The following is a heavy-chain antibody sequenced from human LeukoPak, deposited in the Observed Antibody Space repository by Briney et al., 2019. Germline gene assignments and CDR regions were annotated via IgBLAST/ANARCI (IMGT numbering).Heavy chain of an antibody. CDR1: GFTVSSNY. Sequence: GGSLRLSCAASGFTVSSNYMSWVRQAPGKGLEWVSVIYSGGSTYYADSVKGRFTISTDNSKNTLYLQMNSLRAEDTAVYYCARERGYSDGYVGAFDIWGQGTMVTVSS. CDR3: ARERGYSDGYVGAFDI. V-gene: IGHV3-53*01. D-gene: IGHD5-18*01. J-gene: IGHJ3*02. CDR2: IYSGGST.